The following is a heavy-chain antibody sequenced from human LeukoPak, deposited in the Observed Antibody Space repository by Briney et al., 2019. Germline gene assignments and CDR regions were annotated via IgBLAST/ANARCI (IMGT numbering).Heavy chain of an antibody. CDR2: MNPNSGHT. Sequence: ASVKVSCKASGYTFTSYDINWVRQATGQGIEWMGWMNPNSGHTGYAQKFQGRVTMTRNTSISTAYMELSSLRSGDTAVYYCARGAAAGYWYFDLWGRGTLVTVSS. J-gene: IGHJ2*01. CDR3: ARGAAAGYWYFDL. D-gene: IGHD6-13*01. CDR1: GYTFTSYD. V-gene: IGHV1-8*01.